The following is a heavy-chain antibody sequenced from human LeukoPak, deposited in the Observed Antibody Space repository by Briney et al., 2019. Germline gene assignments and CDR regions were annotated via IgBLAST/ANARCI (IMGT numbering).Heavy chain of an antibody. Sequence: ASVKVSCKTSGYTFTSYGISWVRHAPGQGLEWMGWISPYNGNTNFAQNLQGRVTMTTDTSTRTACMELRSLRSDDTAVYYCARGGVGYYKGFDYWGQGTLVTVSS. V-gene: IGHV1-18*01. CDR2: ISPYNGNT. D-gene: IGHD3-9*01. J-gene: IGHJ4*02. CDR1: GYTFTSYG. CDR3: ARGGVGYYKGFDY.